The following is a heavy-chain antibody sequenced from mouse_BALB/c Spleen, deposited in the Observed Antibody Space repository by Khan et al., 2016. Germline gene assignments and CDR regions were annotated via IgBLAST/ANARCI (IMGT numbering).Heavy chain of an antibody. D-gene: IGHD2-1*01. CDR3: TRKGIFYGNYDFDY. CDR1: GYTFSDYE. J-gene: IGHJ2*01. CDR2: VDPETGGT. Sequence: QVQLKQSGAELVRPGASVTLSCKASGYTFSDYEMHWVKQTPVHGLEWIGAVDPETGGTAYNQKFNGQATLTAGRSSSTAYMELRSLTSEDSAVYYCTRKGIFYGNYDFDYWGQGTTLTVSS. V-gene: IGHV1-15*01.